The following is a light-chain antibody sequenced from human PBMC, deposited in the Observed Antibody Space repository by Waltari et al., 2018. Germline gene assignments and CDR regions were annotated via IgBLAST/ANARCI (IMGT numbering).Light chain of an antibody. Sequence: EIVMTQSPATLSASPGDRATLSCRASQSVSSNLAWYQHKPGQALRLLIYGASTRATGIPARFSGSGSGTDFTLSISSLQSEDFAIYYCQQYNSWPLTFGGGTKVEIK. CDR1: QSVSSN. CDR2: GAS. CDR3: QQYNSWPLT. J-gene: IGKJ4*01. V-gene: IGKV3-15*01.